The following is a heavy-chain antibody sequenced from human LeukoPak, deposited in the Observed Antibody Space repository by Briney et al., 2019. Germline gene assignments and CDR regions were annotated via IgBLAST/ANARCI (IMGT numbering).Heavy chain of an antibody. CDR3: ARQFSGSSIIDY. V-gene: IGHV4-39*01. CDR1: GGSISSSSHY. Sequence: PSETLSLTCTVSGGSISSSSHYWAWIRQPPGEGLEWIGNIYYSGSAYYSPSLKSRVTISVDTSKNQFSLKLNSVTAADTATYYCARQFSGSSIIDYWGQGTLVTVSS. D-gene: IGHD1-26*01. J-gene: IGHJ4*02. CDR2: IYYSGSA.